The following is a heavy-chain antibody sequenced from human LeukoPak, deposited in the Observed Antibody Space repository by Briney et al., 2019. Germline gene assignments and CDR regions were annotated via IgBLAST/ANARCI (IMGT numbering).Heavy chain of an antibody. D-gene: IGHD6-13*01. CDR2: ISSSSNYI. V-gene: IGHV3-21*01. CDR1: GFTFSSYS. Sequence: GGSLRLSCAASGFTFSSYSMNCVRQAPGKGLEWVSSISSSSNYIYYADSVKGRFTISRDNAKNSLYLQMNSLRAEDTAVYYCARDLGSSWYYFDYWGQGTLVTVSS. CDR3: ARDLGSSWYYFDY. J-gene: IGHJ4*02.